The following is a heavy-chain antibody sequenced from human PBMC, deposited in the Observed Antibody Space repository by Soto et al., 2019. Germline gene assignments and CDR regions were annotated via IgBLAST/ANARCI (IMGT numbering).Heavy chain of an antibody. CDR1: GGSISSGGYY. CDR2: IYYSGST. J-gene: IGHJ5*02. Sequence: KPSETLSLTCTVSGGSISSGGYYWSWIRQHPGKGLEWIGYIYYSGSTYYNPSLKSRVTISVDTSKNQFSLKLSSVTAADTAVYYCARRPTSDYWFDPWGQGTLVTSPQ. CDR3: ARRPTSDYWFDP. V-gene: IGHV4-31*03.